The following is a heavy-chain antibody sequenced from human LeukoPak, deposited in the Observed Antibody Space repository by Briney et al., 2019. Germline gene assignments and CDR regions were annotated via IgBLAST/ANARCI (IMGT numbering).Heavy chain of an antibody. Sequence: GGSLRLSCAASGFTFSSYWMSWVRQAPGKGLEWAANIKQDGSEKYYVDSVKGRFTISRDNAKNSLYLQMNSLRAEDTAVYYCARFPAAMVEYYFDYWGQGTLVTVSS. J-gene: IGHJ4*02. V-gene: IGHV3-7*01. D-gene: IGHD5-18*01. CDR2: IKQDGSEK. CDR1: GFTFSSYW. CDR3: ARFPAAMVEYYFDY.